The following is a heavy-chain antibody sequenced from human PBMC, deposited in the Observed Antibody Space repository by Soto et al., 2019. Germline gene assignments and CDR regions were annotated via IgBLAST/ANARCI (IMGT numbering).Heavy chain of an antibody. J-gene: IGHJ5*02. V-gene: IGHV3-23*01. CDR3: AKNQGVELVPLATVDWFDP. Sequence: GSLRLSCAASGFPFRSYVMSWVRQAPGKGLEWVSGISGGGSNTFYADSVKGRFTISRDTSKDTLLLQMNSLGADDTAVYYCAKNQGVELVPLATVDWFDPWGQGSVVTFSS. D-gene: IGHD1-26*01. CDR1: GFPFRSYV. CDR2: ISGGGSNT.